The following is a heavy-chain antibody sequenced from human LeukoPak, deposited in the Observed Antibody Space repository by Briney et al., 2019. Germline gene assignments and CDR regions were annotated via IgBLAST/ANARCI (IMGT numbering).Heavy chain of an antibody. CDR3: AKDEEGDCSRARCYRWFDP. D-gene: IGHD2-2*01. Sequence: PGRSLRLACAASGFTLRRYAMRSVRQAPGKGLEWVSESRDIGGSRNYADSVMGRVNISRDNSKNTLYLQMNSLRAEDTAVYYCAKDEEGDCSRARCYRWFDPWGQGTLVTVSS. V-gene: IGHV3-23*01. J-gene: IGHJ5*02. CDR1: GFTLRRYA. CDR2: SRDIGGSR.